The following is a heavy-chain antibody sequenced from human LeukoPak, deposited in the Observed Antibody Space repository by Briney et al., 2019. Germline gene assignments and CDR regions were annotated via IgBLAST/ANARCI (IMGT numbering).Heavy chain of an antibody. CDR2: ISGSGGST. Sequence: GGSLRLSCEATGFTFSDAWMNWVRQTPGKGLEWVSAISGSGGSTYYADSVKGRFTISRDNSKNTLYLQMNSLRAEDTAVYYCAKDPYSGYDYGDFDYWGQGTLVTVSS. D-gene: IGHD5-12*01. CDR3: AKDPYSGYDYGDFDY. J-gene: IGHJ4*02. CDR1: GFTFSDAW. V-gene: IGHV3-23*01.